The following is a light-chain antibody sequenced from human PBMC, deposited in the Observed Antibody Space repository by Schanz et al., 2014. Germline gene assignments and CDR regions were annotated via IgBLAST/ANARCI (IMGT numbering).Light chain of an antibody. J-gene: IGKJ2*01. Sequence: EIVLTQSPGTLSLSPGERATLSCRASQSVSSSYLAWYQQKPGQAPRLLIYGAYNRATGIPARFSGSGSGTDFTLTISGLEPEDFAVYYCQQYGSSPSYTFGQGTKLEIK. V-gene: IGKV3-20*01. CDR1: QSVSSSY. CDR2: GAY. CDR3: QQYGSSPSYT.